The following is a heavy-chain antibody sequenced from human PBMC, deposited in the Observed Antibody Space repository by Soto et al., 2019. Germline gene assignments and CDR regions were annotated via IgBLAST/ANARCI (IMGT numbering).Heavy chain of an antibody. CDR1: GSTFSSYA. CDR3: ARDGVELEWWYGMDV. Sequence: QVQLVQSGAEVKKPGSSVKVSCKASGSTFSSYAISWVRQAPGQGLEWMGGIIPIFGTANYAQKFQGRVTITADESTSTDYMELSSLRSEDTAVYYCARDGVELEWWYGMDVWGQGTTVTVSS. D-gene: IGHD3-3*01. J-gene: IGHJ6*02. CDR2: IIPIFGTA. V-gene: IGHV1-69*01.